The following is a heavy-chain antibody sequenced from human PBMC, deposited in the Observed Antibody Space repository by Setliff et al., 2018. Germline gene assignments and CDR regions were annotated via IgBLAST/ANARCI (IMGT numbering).Heavy chain of an antibody. CDR3: VREGVDTRSSTDNRYYMDV. D-gene: IGHD5-18*01. J-gene: IGHJ6*03. Sequence: SVKVSCKTSGFRFTNFGFSWVRQAPGQGLEWMGGTIPMFGSTSYAQKFQGRVTIITDESTTTAYMELSSLGSEDTAVYYCVREGVDTRSSTDNRYYMDVWGKGTTVTVSS. V-gene: IGHV1-69*05. CDR1: GFRFTNFG. CDR2: TIPMFGST.